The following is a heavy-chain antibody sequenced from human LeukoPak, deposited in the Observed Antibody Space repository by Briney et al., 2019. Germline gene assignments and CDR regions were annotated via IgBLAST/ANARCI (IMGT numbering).Heavy chain of an antibody. J-gene: IGHJ4*02. CDR1: GFTFSNYW. Sequence: GSLRLSCAASGFTFSNYWMHWVRQAPGKGLVWVSRIKTDGSSTNYADSVKGRFTISRDSSKNTLYLQMNSLRAEDTAVYYCAKTGNPATGDYWGQGTLVTVSS. CDR3: AKTGNPATGDY. CDR2: IKTDGSST. D-gene: IGHD1-1*01. V-gene: IGHV3-74*01.